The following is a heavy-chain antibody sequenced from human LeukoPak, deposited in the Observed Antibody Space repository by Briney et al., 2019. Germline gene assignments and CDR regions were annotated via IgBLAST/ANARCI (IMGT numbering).Heavy chain of an antibody. Sequence: GASVKVSCKASGYTFTGYYMHWVRQAPGQGLEWVGWINPNSGGTNYAQKFQGRVTMTRDTSISTAYMELSRLRSDDTAVYYCARADRYYYDSSGYYNWGQGTLVTVSS. CDR1: GYTFTGYY. V-gene: IGHV1-2*02. D-gene: IGHD3-22*01. J-gene: IGHJ4*02. CDR3: ARADRYYYDSSGYYN. CDR2: INPNSGGT.